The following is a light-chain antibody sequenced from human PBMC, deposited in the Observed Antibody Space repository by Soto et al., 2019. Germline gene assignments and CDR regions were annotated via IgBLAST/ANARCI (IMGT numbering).Light chain of an antibody. V-gene: IGLV2-8*01. Sequence: QSALTQSPSASGSPGQSVTISCIGTSSDVGGYNYVSWYQHHPGKAPKLIIYEVTKRPSGVPDRFSGSRSGTTASLTVSGLQAEDEADYYCCSYAGSYTWVFGGGTKLTVL. CDR2: EVT. CDR3: CSYAGSYTWV. J-gene: IGLJ3*02. CDR1: SSDVGGYNY.